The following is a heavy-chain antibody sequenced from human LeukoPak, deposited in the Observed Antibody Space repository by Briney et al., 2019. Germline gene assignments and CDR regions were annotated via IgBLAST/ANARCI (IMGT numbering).Heavy chain of an antibody. CDR3: ARTQAQSGSYRYYIGY. J-gene: IGHJ4*02. D-gene: IGHD1-26*01. CDR2: VYYIANA. CDR1: GASFGSAGNY. Sequence: SESLTLSCTASGASFGSAGNYWSWIPQRPGLGLVSIIYVYYIANANYNPYLTSRVTRSLTPSKNQFSLKLYSVTAADTAMYYCARTQAQSGSYRYYIGYWGQGTLVTVSS. V-gene: IGHV4-61*08.